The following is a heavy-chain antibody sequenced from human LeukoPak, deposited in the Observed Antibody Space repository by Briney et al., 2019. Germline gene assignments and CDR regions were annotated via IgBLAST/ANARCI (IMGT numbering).Heavy chain of an antibody. V-gene: IGHV3-21*01. J-gene: IGHJ3*02. CDR1: GFTFSSYG. D-gene: IGHD3-10*01. CDR2: ISSGSGHI. CDR3: ARGGSGATRDDTFDI. Sequence: PGGSLRLSCAASGFTFSSYGMHWVRQAPGKGLEWVSSISSGSGHIFYADSVKGRFTISRDNAENSLYLQMNSLRAEDTAVYYCARGGSGATRDDTFDIWGQGTMVPVSS.